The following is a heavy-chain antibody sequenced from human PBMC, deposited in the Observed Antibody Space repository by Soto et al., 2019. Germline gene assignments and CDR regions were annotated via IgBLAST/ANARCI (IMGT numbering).Heavy chain of an antibody. CDR1: GGSISRSSYY. CDR2: IYYSGST. CDR3: ARHEWEQQLRVSWLTKNWFDP. D-gene: IGHD6-13*01. J-gene: IGHJ5*02. Sequence: PSETLSLTCTVSGGSISRSSYYWGWIRQAPGKGLEWIGSIYYSGSTYYNPSLKSRVTISVDTSKNQFSLKLSSVTAADTAVYYCARHEWEQQLRVSWLTKNWFDPWGQGTLVTVS. V-gene: IGHV4-39*01.